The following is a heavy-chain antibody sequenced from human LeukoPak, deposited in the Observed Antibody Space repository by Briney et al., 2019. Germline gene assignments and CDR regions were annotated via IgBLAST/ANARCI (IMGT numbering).Heavy chain of an antibody. V-gene: IGHV1-69*13. CDR1: GYTFTSYD. D-gene: IGHD2-2*01. J-gene: IGHJ5*02. Sequence: SVKVSCXASGYTFTSYDINWVRQATRQGLEWMEGIIPIFGTANYAQKFQGRVTITADESTSTAYMELSSLRSEDTAVYYCAREGRCSSTSCYSGGDDWFDPWGQGTLVTVSS. CDR3: AREGRCSSTSCYSGGDDWFDP. CDR2: IIPIFGTA.